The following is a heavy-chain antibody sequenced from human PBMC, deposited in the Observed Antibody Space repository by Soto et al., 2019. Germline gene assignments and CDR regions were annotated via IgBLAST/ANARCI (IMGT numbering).Heavy chain of an antibody. Sequence: GESLKISCQGSGYSFTSHWITWVRQTPGKGLEWMGRIDPSDSYTNYSPSFQGRVTISADRSIGTAFLQWSSLEASDTAIYYCARRLSGPKEEYNAYYFYRLDVWGQGTTVTVSS. D-gene: IGHD1-1*01. V-gene: IGHV5-10-1*01. CDR3: ARRLSGPKEEYNAYYFYRLDV. CDR2: IDPSDSYT. CDR1: GYSFTSHW. J-gene: IGHJ6*02.